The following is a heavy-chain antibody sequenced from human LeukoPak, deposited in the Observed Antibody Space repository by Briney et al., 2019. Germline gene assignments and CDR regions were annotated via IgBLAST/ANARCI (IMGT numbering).Heavy chain of an antibody. D-gene: IGHD3-22*01. J-gene: IGHJ4*02. CDR1: GFTFSNYA. CDR2: ISGSGGST. Sequence: PGGSLRLSCAASGFTFSNYAMSWVRQAPGKGLEWVSVISGSGGSTYYADSVKGRFTISRDNSKNTLYLQMNSLRAEDTAVYYCARGSYYYDSSGYYYSSNFDYWGQGTLVTVSS. V-gene: IGHV3-23*01. CDR3: ARGSYYYDSSGYYYSSNFDY.